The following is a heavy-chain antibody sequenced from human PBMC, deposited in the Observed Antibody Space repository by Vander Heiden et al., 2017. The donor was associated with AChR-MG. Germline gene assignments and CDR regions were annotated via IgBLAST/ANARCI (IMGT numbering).Heavy chain of an antibody. CDR1: GFTFSNAW. CDR3: TTGGVDGDDFDY. D-gene: IGHD4-17*01. Sequence: EVQLVESGGGLVTPGGSLRLSCAASGFTFSNAWMSWVRQAPGKGLEWVGRIKSKADGGTTDYAAPVKGRFTIARDDSKNTLYLQMNSLKTEDTAVYYCTTGGVDGDDFDYWGQGTLVTVSS. V-gene: IGHV3-15*01. CDR2: IKSKADGGTT. J-gene: IGHJ4*02.